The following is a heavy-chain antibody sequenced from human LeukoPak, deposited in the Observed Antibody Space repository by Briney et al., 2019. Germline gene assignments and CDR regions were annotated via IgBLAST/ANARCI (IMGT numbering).Heavy chain of an antibody. CDR3: AKALNYYDSSGSDY. V-gene: IGHV3-23*01. CDR2: ISGSGGST. D-gene: IGHD3-22*01. Sequence: QSGGSLRLSCAASGFTFSSYAMSWVRQAPGKGLEWVSAISGSGGSTYYADSAKGRFTILRDNSKNTLYLQMNSLRAEDTAVYYCAKALNYYDSSGSDYWGQGTLVTVSS. J-gene: IGHJ4*02. CDR1: GFTFSSYA.